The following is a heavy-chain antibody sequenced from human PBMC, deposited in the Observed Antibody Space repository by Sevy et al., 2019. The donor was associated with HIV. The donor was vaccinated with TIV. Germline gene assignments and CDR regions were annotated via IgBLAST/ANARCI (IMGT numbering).Heavy chain of an antibody. D-gene: IGHD6-6*01. V-gene: IGHV4-61*02. CDR2: IYTSGST. CDR1: GGSISSGSYY. J-gene: IGHJ6*02. Sequence: SETLSLTCSVSGGSISSGSYYWSWIRQPAGKGLEWIGRIYTSGSTNYNPSLKSRVTMSVDTSKNQFSLKLSSVTAADTAVYYCVRAVAVRRLADGMDVWDQGTTVTVSS. CDR3: VRAVAVRRLADGMDV.